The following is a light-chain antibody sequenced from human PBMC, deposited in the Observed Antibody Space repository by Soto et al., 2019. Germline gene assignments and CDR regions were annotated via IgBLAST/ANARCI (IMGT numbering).Light chain of an antibody. J-gene: IGLJ2*01. CDR1: DIGSKG. V-gene: IGLV3-21*01. CDR3: QVWDSGSAHVV. CDR2: SDT. Sequence: SYALTQPPSVSVAPGKTASISCGGNDIGSKGVHWYQQKPGQAPVLVIYSDTDLPPVITERFSGSNSANLATLTISRVEAGDEADYYCQVWDSGSAHVVFGGGTKVTVL.